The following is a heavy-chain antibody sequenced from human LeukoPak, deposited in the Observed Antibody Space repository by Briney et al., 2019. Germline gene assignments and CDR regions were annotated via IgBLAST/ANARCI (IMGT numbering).Heavy chain of an antibody. CDR2: LYASGST. CDR1: GGSISSGSYY. CDR3: ARDNEIARPTYYWRIFDP. Sequence: SQTLSLTCTVSGGSISSGSYYWSWIRQPAGKGLEWIGRLYASGSTNYNPSLTHRVTISVDTSKNQFSLKLSSVTATDTAVYYWARDNEIARPTYYWRIFDPWGQGTLVTVSS. V-gene: IGHV4-61*02. D-gene: IGHD2/OR15-2a*01. J-gene: IGHJ5*02.